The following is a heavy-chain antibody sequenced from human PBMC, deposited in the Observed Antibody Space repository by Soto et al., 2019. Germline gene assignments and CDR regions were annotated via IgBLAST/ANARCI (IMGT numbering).Heavy chain of an antibody. V-gene: IGHV1-69*02. Sequence: QVQLVQSGAEVKKPGSSVKVSCTASGGTFNSYTINWVRQAPGRGLEWVGRVNPIVGISNSALKFQGRVTITADKTPSTALMYLSRLTSEDTAVYYCETSYGSGSTHFDSWGQGTLVTVS. D-gene: IGHD3-10*01. J-gene: IGHJ4*02. CDR2: VNPIVGIS. CDR1: GGTFNSYT. CDR3: ETSYGSGSTHFDS.